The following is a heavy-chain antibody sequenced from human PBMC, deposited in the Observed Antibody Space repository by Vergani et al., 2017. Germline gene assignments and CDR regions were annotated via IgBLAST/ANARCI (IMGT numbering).Heavy chain of an antibody. J-gene: IGHJ3*01. CDR1: GFTFNSYA. CDR2: INNNGGST. V-gene: IGHV3-23*01. D-gene: IGHD3-16*01. CDR3: AKVCVNASCPYGGGAFDV. Sequence: QLLESGGGLIQPGGSLRLSCAASGFTFNSYAMTWVRQAPGKGLEWVSGINNNGGSTYYADSVKGRFTIPRDNSKNTLYLQMTDLRAEDTATYYCAKVCVNASCPYGGGAFDVWGHGTMVTVSS.